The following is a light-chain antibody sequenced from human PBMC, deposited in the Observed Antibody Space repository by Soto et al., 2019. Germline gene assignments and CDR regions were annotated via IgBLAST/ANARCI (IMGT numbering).Light chain of an antibody. CDR2: GAS. CDR3: QQYNDWPPT. Sequence: EIKMTQSLSTLSASPEETATLYCRASQSVRGSFAWYQQKPGQAPRLLIYGASAGATGIPARFSGSGSGAKFTLSIASLQSEDFAVYYCQQYNDWPPTFGPGTKVDIK. CDR1: QSVRGS. J-gene: IGKJ1*01. V-gene: IGKV3-15*01.